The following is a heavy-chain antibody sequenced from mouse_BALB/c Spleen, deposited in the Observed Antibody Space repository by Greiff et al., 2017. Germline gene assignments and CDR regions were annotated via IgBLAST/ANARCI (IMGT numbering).Heavy chain of an antibody. CDR3: ARSDYAPFAY. CDR2: IYPGDGDT. Sequence: QVQLKQSGPELVKPGASVKISCKASGYAFSSSWMNWVKQRPGQGLEWIGRIYPGDGDTNYNGKFKGKATLTADKSSSTAYMQLSSLTSVDSAVYFCARSDYAPFAYWGQGTLVTVSA. D-gene: IGHD2-4*01. J-gene: IGHJ3*01. CDR1: GYAFSSSW. V-gene: IGHV1-82*01.